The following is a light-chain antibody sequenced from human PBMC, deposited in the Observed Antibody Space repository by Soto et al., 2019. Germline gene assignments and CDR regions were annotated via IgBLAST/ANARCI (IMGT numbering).Light chain of an antibody. CDR2: KAS. J-gene: IGKJ1*01. Sequence: DIQMTQSPSTLSGSVGDRVTITCRSSQTISSWLAWYQPKPGKAPKQLIYKASTLKSGVPSRFSGSGSGTEFTLTISSLQPDDFATYYCQHYNSYSEAVGQGTKVDSK. CDR3: QHYNSYSEA. V-gene: IGKV1-5*03. CDR1: QTISSW.